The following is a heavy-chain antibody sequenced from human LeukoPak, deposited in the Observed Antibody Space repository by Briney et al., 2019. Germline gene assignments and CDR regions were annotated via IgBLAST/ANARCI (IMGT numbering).Heavy chain of an antibody. CDR2: IYTSGST. J-gene: IGHJ4*02. V-gene: IGHV4-61*02. CDR3: AAGHDYGGNTFEY. CDR1: GGSISSGSYY. D-gene: IGHD4-23*01. Sequence: SQTLSLTCTVSGGSISSGSYYWSWIRQPAGKGLEWIGRIYTSGSTNYNPSLKSRVTISVDTSKNQFSLKLSSVTAADTAVYYCAAGHDYGGNTFEYWGQGTLVTVSS.